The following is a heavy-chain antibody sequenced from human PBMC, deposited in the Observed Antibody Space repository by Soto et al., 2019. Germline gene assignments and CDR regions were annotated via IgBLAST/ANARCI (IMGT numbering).Heavy chain of an antibody. V-gene: IGHV4-59*08. J-gene: IGHJ4*02. CDR1: GGSITSYY. D-gene: IGHD3-10*01. CDR3: ASGSGGYLNYFDY. Sequence: SETLSLTCTVSGGSITSYYWSWIRQPPGKGLEWIAFISYSGSTIYNPSLKSRVTISIDTSRNQFSLKLSSVTAADTAVYYCASGSGGYLNYFDYWGQGTLVTVSS. CDR2: ISYSGST.